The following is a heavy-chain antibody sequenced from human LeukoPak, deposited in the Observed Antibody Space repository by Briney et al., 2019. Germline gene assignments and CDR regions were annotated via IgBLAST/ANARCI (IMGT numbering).Heavy chain of an antibody. CDR2: IYPGDSDT. CDR3: ARKVGATRGVDY. V-gene: IGHV5-51*01. Sequence: KSGASLKISCKGSGYSFTSYWIGWVRQMPGKGLEWMEIIYPGDSDTRYGPSFQGQVTISADNTISTAYLQWSSLKAADTAMYYCARKVGATRGVDYWGQGTLVTVSS. CDR1: GYSFTSYW. D-gene: IGHD1-26*01. J-gene: IGHJ4*02.